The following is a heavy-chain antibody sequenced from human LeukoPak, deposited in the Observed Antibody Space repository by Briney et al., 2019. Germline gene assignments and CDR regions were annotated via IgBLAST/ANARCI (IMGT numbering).Heavy chain of an antibody. CDR1: GFTFSDYW. CDR2: INSDGRNT. D-gene: IGHD5-12*01. CDR3: ASGYARSARHQSDF. J-gene: IGHJ4*02. V-gene: IGHV3-74*01. Sequence: QTGGSLRLSCVVSGFTFSDYWMHWVRQAPGKGLVWVSRINSDGRNTNYAGSVKGRFTISRANAKNTLSLQMNSLRVEDTAVYSCASGYARSARHQSDFWGQGTVVTVSS.